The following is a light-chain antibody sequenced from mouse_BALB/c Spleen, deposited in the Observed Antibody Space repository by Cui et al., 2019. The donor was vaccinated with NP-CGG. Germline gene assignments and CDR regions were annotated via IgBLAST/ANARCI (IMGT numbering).Light chain of an antibody. V-gene: IGLV1*01. CDR2: GTN. CDR3: ALWYSNHWV. CDR1: TGAVTTSNY. Sequence: QPVVTQESALTTSPGETVTLTCRSSTGAVTTSNYANWVQEKPDHLFTGLMGGTNNRAPGVPARFSGSLIEDKAALTITGAQTEDEAIYFCALWYSNHWVFGGGTKLTVL. J-gene: IGLJ1*01.